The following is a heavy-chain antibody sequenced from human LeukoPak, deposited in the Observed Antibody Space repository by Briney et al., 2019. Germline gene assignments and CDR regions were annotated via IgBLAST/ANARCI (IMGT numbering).Heavy chain of an antibody. V-gene: IGHV1-69*05. Sequence: SVKVSCKASGGTFSSYAISWVRQAPGQGLEWMGGIIPIFGTANYAQKLQGRVTMTTDTSTSTAYMELRSLGSDDTAVYYCAVGPPIYDSSGYWVYWGQGTLVTVSS. D-gene: IGHD3-22*01. CDR1: GGTFSSYA. CDR3: AVGPPIYDSSGYWVY. CDR2: IIPIFGTA. J-gene: IGHJ4*02.